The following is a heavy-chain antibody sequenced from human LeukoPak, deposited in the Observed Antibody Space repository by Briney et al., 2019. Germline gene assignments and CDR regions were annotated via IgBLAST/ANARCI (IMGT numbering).Heavy chain of an antibody. CDR2: IYSSGST. D-gene: IGHD1-26*01. Sequence: SETLSLTCTVSGDSINDHYWSWIRQPAGKGLEWIGRIYSSGSTHYNPSLKSRVTMSVDTSKNQFSLKLTSVTAADTAMYYCARDGGVGATWETFDYWGQGTLVTVSS. CDR1: GDSINDHY. CDR3: ARDGGVGATWETFDY. J-gene: IGHJ4*02. V-gene: IGHV4-4*07.